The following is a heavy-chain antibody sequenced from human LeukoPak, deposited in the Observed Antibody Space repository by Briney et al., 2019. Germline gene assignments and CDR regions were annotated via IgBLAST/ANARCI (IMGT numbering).Heavy chain of an antibody. J-gene: IGHJ6*03. V-gene: IGHV1-2*02. CDR2: INPNSGGT. CDR3: ARSSGSYSAQSYLYYYYYYMDV. CDR1: GYTFTGYY. D-gene: IGHD1-26*01. Sequence: ASVKVSCKASGYTFTGYYMHWVRQAPGQGLEWMGWINPNSGGTNYAQKFQGRVTMTRDTSISTAYMELSRLRSDDTAVYYCARSSGSYSAQSYLYYYYYYMDVWGKGTTVTISS.